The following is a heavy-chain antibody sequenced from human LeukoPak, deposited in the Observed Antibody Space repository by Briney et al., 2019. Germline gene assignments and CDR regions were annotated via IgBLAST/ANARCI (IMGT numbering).Heavy chain of an antibody. CDR3: ASLPYDFWSGYRRYYFDY. V-gene: IGHV5-51*01. D-gene: IGHD3-3*01. CDR2: IYPGDSDT. CDR1: GYSFTSYW. Sequence: GESLKISCKGSGYSFTSYWIGWVRQMPGKGLEWMGIIYPGDSDTRYSPSFQGQVTISADKSISTAYLQWSSLKASDTAMYYCASLPYDFWSGYRRYYFDYWGQGPLVTVSS. J-gene: IGHJ4*02.